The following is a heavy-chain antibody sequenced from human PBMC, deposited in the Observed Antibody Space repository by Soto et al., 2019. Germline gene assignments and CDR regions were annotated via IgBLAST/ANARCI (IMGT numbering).Heavy chain of an antibody. J-gene: IGHJ6*03. CDR3: ARRMSSSQFYYYMDV. V-gene: IGHV1-8*01. D-gene: IGHD6-6*01. Sequence: QVQLVQSGAEVKKPGASVKVSCKASGYTFTSHNIVCVRQASGQELEWVGGMNPNSGNADYAQKFQGRVTMTRDTSISTAYMELSSLRSEDTAVYYCARRMSSSQFYYYMDVWGKGTTVTVSS. CDR1: GYTFTSHN. CDR2: MNPNSGNA.